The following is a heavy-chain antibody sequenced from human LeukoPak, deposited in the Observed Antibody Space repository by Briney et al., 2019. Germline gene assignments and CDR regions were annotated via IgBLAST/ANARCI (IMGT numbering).Heavy chain of an antibody. CDR3: ARERGTTGGLDP. D-gene: IGHD1-7*01. CDR1: GFSFSSNS. Sequence: PGGSPRLSCAASGFSFSSNSMNWVRQAPGKGLEWVSSISSSSSYIYYADSVKGRFTISRDNARNSLYLQMNSLRAEDTAVYYCARERGTTGGLDPWGQGTLVTVSS. J-gene: IGHJ5*02. V-gene: IGHV3-21*01. CDR2: ISSSSSYI.